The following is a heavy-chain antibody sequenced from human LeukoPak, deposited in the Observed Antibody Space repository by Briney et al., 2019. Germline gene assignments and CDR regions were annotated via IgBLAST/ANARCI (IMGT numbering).Heavy chain of an antibody. Sequence: GASVKVSCKASGYTFTSYAMHWVRQAPGHRLEWIGWINAGNGNTKYPQKFQGRVTITRDTSASTAYMELSSLRSEDTAVYYCARAIIAAADSNWFDPWGQGTLVTVSS. J-gene: IGHJ5*02. V-gene: IGHV1-3*01. CDR2: INAGNGNT. CDR3: ARAIIAAADSNWFDP. CDR1: GYTFTSYA. D-gene: IGHD6-13*01.